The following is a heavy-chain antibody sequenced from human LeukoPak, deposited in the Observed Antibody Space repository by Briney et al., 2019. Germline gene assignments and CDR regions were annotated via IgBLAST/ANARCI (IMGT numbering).Heavy chain of an antibody. CDR1: GFPFSSYW. Sequence: GGSLRLSCVASGFPFSSYWMSWVRQAPGKGLEWVANIKQDGSKKSYVDSVKGRFAISRDNAKNSLYLQMNGLRAEDTAIYYCTRVGYIDEGIDYWGQGTLVTVSS. CDR3: TRVGYIDEGIDY. V-gene: IGHV3-7*04. J-gene: IGHJ4*02. D-gene: IGHD5-24*01. CDR2: IKQDGSKK.